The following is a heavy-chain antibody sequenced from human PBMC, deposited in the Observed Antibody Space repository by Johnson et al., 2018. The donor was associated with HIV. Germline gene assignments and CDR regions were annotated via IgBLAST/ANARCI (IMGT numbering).Heavy chain of an antibody. CDR2: ISYDGSNK. CDR1: GFTFSRYA. Sequence: VPLVVSRGGVVHPGSSLRLSCAASGFTFSRYAMHWVRQAPGKGLEWVAVISYDGSNKYYADSVKCRFTLSRDNSKNTLYLQMNSLRAEDTAVYYCARDFGLFLGKDDAFDIWGQGTMVTVSS. D-gene: IGHD7-27*01. J-gene: IGHJ3*02. CDR3: ARDFGLFLGKDDAFDI. V-gene: IGHV3-30-3*01.